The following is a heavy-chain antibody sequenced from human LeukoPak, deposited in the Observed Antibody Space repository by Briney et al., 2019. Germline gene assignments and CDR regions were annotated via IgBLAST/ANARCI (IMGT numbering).Heavy chain of an antibody. J-gene: IGHJ4*02. CDR1: GFTVSSSF. CDR2: IYGGGST. CDR3: ARSDGIATAGPFDY. V-gene: IGHV3-53*01. Sequence: GGSLRLSCAASGFTVSSSFMGWVRQAPGKGLEWVSVIYGGGSTYYADSVKGRFTISRDNSKNTLYLQMNTLRAEDTAVYYCARSDGIATAGPFDYWGQGTLVTVS. D-gene: IGHD6-13*01.